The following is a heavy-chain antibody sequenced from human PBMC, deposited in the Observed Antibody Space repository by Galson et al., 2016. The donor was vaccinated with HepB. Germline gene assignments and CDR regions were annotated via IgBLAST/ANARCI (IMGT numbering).Heavy chain of an antibody. CDR1: GGSFSGYY. J-gene: IGHJ4*02. D-gene: IGHD7-27*01. CDR3: AFTTGIYYLDY. V-gene: IGHV4-34*01. Sequence: SETLSLTCAVYGGSFSGYYWSWIRQPPGKGLEWIGEVNHSGSINYNPSLKSRVTVSADASKNQFSLKMSSVTAADTALYYCAFTTGIYYLDYWGQGTLVTVS. CDR2: VNHSGSI.